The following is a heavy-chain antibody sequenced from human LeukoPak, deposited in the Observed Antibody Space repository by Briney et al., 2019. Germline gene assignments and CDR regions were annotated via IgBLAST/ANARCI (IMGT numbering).Heavy chain of an antibody. CDR3: AKDPDGYSAWYFDL. J-gene: IGHJ2*01. V-gene: IGHV3-23*01. CDR2: ISSSTGST. D-gene: IGHD3-22*01. Sequence: GGSLRLSCAGTGFTFSSDAMGWVRQAPGKGLEWVSGISSSTGSTYYADSVKGRFTISRDNSKNTLYLQMNSLRVEDTAVYYCAKDPDGYSAWYFDLWGRGTLVTVSS. CDR1: GFTFSSDA.